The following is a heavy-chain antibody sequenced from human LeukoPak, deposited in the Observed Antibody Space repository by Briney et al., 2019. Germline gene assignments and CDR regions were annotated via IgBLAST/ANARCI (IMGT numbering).Heavy chain of an antibody. CDR1: GGSISSNY. Sequence: PSEALSLTCPVSGGSISSNYWSWIRQPAGEGLDWIGRIYTSGSTSYNPTHKSRVTMSGHTSTNQLSLMLRSSHPADTPLYNCAGVKYDYWSGYQDHYLDYWGQGTLVTVSS. CDR3: AGVKYDYWSGYQDHYLDY. CDR2: IYTSGST. J-gene: IGHJ4*02. V-gene: IGHV4-4*07. D-gene: IGHD3-3*01.